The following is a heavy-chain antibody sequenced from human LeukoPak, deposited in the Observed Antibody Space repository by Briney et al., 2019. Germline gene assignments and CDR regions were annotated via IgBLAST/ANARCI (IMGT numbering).Heavy chain of an antibody. V-gene: IGHV3-7*01. D-gene: IGHD3/OR15-3a*01. CDR2: INQGGSVK. J-gene: IGHJ4*02. Sequence: EGSLRLSCAASGFTFRSCWMSWVRQAPGKGLEWVANINQGGSVKYYVDSVKGRFTISRDNSKNTLYLQMNSLRAEDTAVYYCAKDEGWTGPFDYWGQGTLVTVSS. CDR1: GFTFRSCW. CDR3: AKDEGWTGPFDY.